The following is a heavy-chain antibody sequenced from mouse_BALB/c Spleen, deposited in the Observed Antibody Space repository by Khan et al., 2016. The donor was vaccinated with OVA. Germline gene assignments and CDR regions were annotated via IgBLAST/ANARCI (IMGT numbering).Heavy chain of an antibody. CDR2: YDPENGNT. D-gene: IGHD2-3*01. CDR3: TRAGYSHWFAY. CDR1: GFNIKDYY. Sequence: VQLKQSGAELVRPGALVKLSCKATGFNIKDYYIHWVKQRLEKSLLWIVWYDPENGNTIYDPTFQGKANITADTSSNTAYLHLSCLTSEDTAVYYCTRAGYSHWFAYWGQGTLVTVSA. V-gene: IGHV14-1*02. J-gene: IGHJ3*01.